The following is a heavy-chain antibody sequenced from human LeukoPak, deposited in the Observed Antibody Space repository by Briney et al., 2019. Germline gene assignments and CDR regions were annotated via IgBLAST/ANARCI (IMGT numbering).Heavy chain of an antibody. Sequence: SETLSHTCTVSGGSISSSSYYWGWIRQPPGKGLEWIGSIYYSGSTYYNPSLKSRVTISVDTSKNQFSLKLSSVTAADTAVYYCARVKPQDFCLTPWGQGTLVTVSS. J-gene: IGHJ5*02. D-gene: IGHD3-3*01. CDR3: ARVKPQDFCLTP. V-gene: IGHV4-39*07. CDR1: GGSISSSSYY. CDR2: IYYSGST.